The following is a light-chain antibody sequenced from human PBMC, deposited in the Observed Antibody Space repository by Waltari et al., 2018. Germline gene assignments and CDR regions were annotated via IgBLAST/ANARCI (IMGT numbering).Light chain of an antibody. Sequence: EIVLTQSPGTMSLSPGDRATISCRASQSVTASQVAWYQQQPGQAPRLLIYGASTRATGTPDRFSGTVSGTDVILTISGLEPENFAVYFCQQYGSSIPFTFGPGTKV. J-gene: IGKJ3*01. CDR2: GAS. CDR3: QQYGSSIPFT. V-gene: IGKV3-20*01. CDR1: QSVTASQ.